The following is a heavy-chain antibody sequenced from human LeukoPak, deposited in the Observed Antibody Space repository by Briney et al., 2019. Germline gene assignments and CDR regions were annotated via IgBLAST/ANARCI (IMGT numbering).Heavy chain of an antibody. D-gene: IGHD6-19*01. CDR1: GFTFSSYE. CDR3: ARVAGQWLAFDY. CDR2: ISGSGSTI. Sequence: GGSLRLSCAASGFTFSSYEMNWVRQAPGKGLEWVSYISGSGSTIYYADSVKGRFTISRDNAKNSLYLQMNSLRAEDTAVYYCARVAGQWLAFDYWGQGTLVTVSS. V-gene: IGHV3-48*03. J-gene: IGHJ4*02.